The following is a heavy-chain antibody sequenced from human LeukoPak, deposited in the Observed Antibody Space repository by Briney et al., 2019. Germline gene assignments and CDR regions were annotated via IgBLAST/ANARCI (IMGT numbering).Heavy chain of an antibody. CDR1: GGSFSGYY. Sequence: NPSETLSLSCAVYGGSFSGYYWSWIRQPPGKGLEWIGEINHSGSTNYNPSLKSRVTISVDTSKNQFSLKLSSVTAADTAVYYCARILGPYCSSTSCSDYWGQGTLVTVSS. CDR2: INHSGST. J-gene: IGHJ4*02. V-gene: IGHV4-34*01. CDR3: ARILGPYCSSTSCSDY. D-gene: IGHD2-2*01.